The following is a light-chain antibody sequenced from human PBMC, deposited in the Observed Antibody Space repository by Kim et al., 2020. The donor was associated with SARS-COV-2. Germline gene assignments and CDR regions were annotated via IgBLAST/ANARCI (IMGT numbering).Light chain of an antibody. V-gene: IGKV1-33*01. J-gene: IGKJ4*01. Sequence: SSVGDSVTITCRASQDITNYLNWYQQKPGKPPKLLIYDASTLETGVPARFSGSGSGTHFTFTISSLQPEDIAAYYCQQYENLPLTFGGGTKVDIK. CDR3: QQYENLPLT. CDR2: DAS. CDR1: QDITNY.